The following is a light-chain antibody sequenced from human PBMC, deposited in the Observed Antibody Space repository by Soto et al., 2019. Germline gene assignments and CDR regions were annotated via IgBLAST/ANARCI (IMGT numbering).Light chain of an antibody. J-gene: IGKJ5*01. Sequence: EIVLTQSSVTLSLSPGERATLSCMASQSVDSYLAWYQQKPGQAPRLLISDVSNRATGIPARFSGSGSGTDFTPTISSLEPGDFAVYYCQQRNDWQVTFGQGTRLEI. CDR3: QQRNDWQVT. CDR2: DVS. V-gene: IGKV3-11*01. CDR1: QSVDSY.